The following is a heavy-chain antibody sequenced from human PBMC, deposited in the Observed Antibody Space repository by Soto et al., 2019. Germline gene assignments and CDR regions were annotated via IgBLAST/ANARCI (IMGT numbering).Heavy chain of an antibody. Sequence: QVQLVQSGAEVKKPGSSVTVSCKASGGTFSSYTISWVRQAPGQGLEWMGGIIPNFGTANYAQKFQGRVTITANASTSRAYIELSSLRSEDTAVYYCARGNHRWLQLWYFDLWGRGTLVTVSS. CDR3: ARGNHRWLQLWYFDL. D-gene: IGHD5-12*01. CDR1: GGTFSSYT. CDR2: IIPNFGTA. J-gene: IGHJ2*01. V-gene: IGHV1-69*12.